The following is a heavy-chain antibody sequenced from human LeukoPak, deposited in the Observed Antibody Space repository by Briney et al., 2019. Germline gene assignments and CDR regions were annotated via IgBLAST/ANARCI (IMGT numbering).Heavy chain of an antibody. J-gene: IGHJ4*02. CDR1: GFTVSSNY. Sequence: GGSLRLSCAASGFTVSSNYMSWVRQAPGKGLECISVVYTGGRTYYADSVKGRFTISRDNSKNTLYLQLNSLRAEDTAVYYCARLTPRTIVTSGYFDYWGQGTLVTVSS. D-gene: IGHD4-23*01. CDR3: ARLTPRTIVTSGYFDY. V-gene: IGHV3-66*01. CDR2: VYTGGRT.